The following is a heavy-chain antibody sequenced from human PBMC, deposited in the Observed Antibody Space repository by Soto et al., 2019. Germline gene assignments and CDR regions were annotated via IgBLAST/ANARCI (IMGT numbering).Heavy chain of an antibody. V-gene: IGHV3-30*18. CDR3: AKDIRDNWDYFDY. Sequence: GGSLRLSCAASGFTFSSYGMHWVRQAPGKGLEWVAVISYDGSNKYYADSVKGRFTISRDNSKNTLYLQMNSLRAEDTAVYYCAKDIRDNWDYFDYWGQGTLVTVSS. J-gene: IGHJ4*02. CDR1: GFTFSSYG. D-gene: IGHD2-15*01. CDR2: ISYDGSNK.